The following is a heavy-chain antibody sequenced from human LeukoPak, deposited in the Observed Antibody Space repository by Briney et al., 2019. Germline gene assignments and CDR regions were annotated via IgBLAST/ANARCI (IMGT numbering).Heavy chain of an antibody. V-gene: IGHV3-21*01. D-gene: IGHD3-10*01. CDR2: ISSSSSYI. CDR1: EFTFSSYS. CDR3: ARDNRGEVVDY. Sequence: PGGSLRLSCAASEFTFSSYSMNWVRQAPGKGLEWVSSISSSSSYIYYADSVKGRFTISRDNAKNSLYLQMNSLRAEDTAVYYCARDNRGEVVDYWGQGTLVTVSS. J-gene: IGHJ4*02.